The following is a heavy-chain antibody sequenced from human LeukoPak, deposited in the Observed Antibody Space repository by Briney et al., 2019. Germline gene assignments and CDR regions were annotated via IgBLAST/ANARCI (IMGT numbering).Heavy chain of an antibody. D-gene: IGHD1-26*01. CDR1: GGSFSGYY. J-gene: IGHJ4*02. V-gene: IGHV4-34*01. CDR2: INHSGST. CDR3: ARGPYSGSYDDPYYFFDY. Sequence: PSETLSLTCAVYGGSFSGYYWSWIRQPPGKGLEWIGEINHSGSTNYNPSLKSRFTISVDTSKNQFSLKLSSVTAADTAVYYCARGPYSGSYDDPYYFFDYWGQGTLGTVS.